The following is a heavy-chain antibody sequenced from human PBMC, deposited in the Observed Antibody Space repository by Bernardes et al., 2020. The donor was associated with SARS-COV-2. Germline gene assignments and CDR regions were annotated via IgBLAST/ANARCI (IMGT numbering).Heavy chain of an antibody. CDR2: ISHNADDT. D-gene: IGHD3-9*01. J-gene: IGHJ4*02. V-gene: IGHV3-23*01. Sequence: GGSLRLSCEASGFTFNFFAMTWVRQAPGSGLEWVSTISHNADDTFYADSVKGRFTISRDNSKKTLRLQVSSLRAEDTAVYFCVKDRGARSDILSGYLDSWSKGNLVTV. CDR1: GFTFNFFA. CDR3: VKDRGARSDILSGYLDS.